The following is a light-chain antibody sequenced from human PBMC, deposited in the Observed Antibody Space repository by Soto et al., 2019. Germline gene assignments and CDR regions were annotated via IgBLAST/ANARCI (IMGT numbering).Light chain of an antibody. CDR3: QQRGNLTLYT. CDR1: QSVRIF. V-gene: IGKV3-11*01. Sequence: EIMPTQSPDNLYQYPGERATLSFRASQSVRIFLAWYQQKPGQAPRLLIYDASNRATGIPDRFSGSGSGTDFTLTISSLEPEDFAVYYCQQRGNLTLYTFCHGGKVDI. J-gene: IGKJ3*01. CDR2: DAS.